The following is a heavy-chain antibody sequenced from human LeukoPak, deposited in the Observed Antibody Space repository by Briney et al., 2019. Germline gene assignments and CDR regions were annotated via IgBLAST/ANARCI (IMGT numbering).Heavy chain of an antibody. CDR2: ISSSSSYI. J-gene: IGHJ4*02. CDR3: ARFIMVQGVDY. CDR1: GFTFSSYS. Sequence: GGSLRLSCAASGFTFSSYSMNWVRQAPGKGLEWVSSISSSSSYIYYADSVKGRFTISRDNAKNSLYLQMNSLRAEDTPVYYCARFIMVQGVDYWGQGTLVTVSS. D-gene: IGHD3-10*01. V-gene: IGHV3-21*01.